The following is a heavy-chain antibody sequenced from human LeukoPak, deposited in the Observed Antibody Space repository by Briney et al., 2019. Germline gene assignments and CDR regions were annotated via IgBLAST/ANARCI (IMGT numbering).Heavy chain of an antibody. CDR3: AKLIESASAY. V-gene: IGHV3-23*01. CDR2: IGGTT. D-gene: IGHD3-22*01. CDR1: GFTFSDYY. Sequence: GGSLRLSCAASGFTFSDYYMSWIRQAPGKGLEWVSAIGGTTYYADSVKGRFTISRDNSKNTLYLQMNSLRAEDTAVYYCAKLIESASAYWGQGTLVTVSS. J-gene: IGHJ4*02.